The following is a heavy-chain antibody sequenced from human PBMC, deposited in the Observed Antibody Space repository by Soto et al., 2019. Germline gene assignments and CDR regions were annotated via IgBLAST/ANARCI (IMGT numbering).Heavy chain of an antibody. J-gene: IGHJ6*02. V-gene: IGHV4-4*02. Sequence: PSETLSLTCAVSGGSISSSNCWSFVRQPPGKGLEWIGEIYHSGSTNYNPSLKSRVTISVDKSKNQFSLKLSSVTAADTAVYYCARNARELLYYYYGMDVWGQGTTVTVS. CDR2: IYHSGST. CDR3: ARNARELLYYYYGMDV. D-gene: IGHD1-7*01. CDR1: GGSISSSNC.